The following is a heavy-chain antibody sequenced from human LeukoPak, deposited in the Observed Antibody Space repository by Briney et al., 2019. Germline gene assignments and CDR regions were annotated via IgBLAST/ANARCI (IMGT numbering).Heavy chain of an antibody. Sequence: ASVKVSCKASGYTFTSYGISWVRQAPGQGLEWMGWIHIYRGNTNYAQKFQGRVTMTTDTSTSTVYMEVRGLRSDDTAMYYCARDVGITVADSFDPWGQGTLVTVSS. CDR3: ARDVGITVADSFDP. D-gene: IGHD6-13*01. CDR2: IHIYRGNT. V-gene: IGHV1-18*01. CDR1: GYTFTSYG. J-gene: IGHJ5*02.